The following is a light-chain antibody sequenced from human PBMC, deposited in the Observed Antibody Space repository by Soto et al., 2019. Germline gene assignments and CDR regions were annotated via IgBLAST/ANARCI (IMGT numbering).Light chain of an antibody. CDR1: ESVGNY. CDR3: QQYDSFST. J-gene: IGKJ1*01. Sequence: IVLTQSPATLSLSPGERATLSCRASESVGNYLAWYQEKPGQAPRLLIYDASNRATGIPPRFSGSGSGTDFTLTISSLQPDDSATYFCQQYDSFSTFGQGTKVEIK. V-gene: IGKV3-11*01. CDR2: DAS.